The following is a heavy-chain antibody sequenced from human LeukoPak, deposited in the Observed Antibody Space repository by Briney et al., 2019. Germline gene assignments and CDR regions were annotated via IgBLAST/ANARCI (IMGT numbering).Heavy chain of an antibody. J-gene: IGHJ6*03. V-gene: IGHV4-39*01. D-gene: IGHD3-22*01. CDR2: VFYSEST. Sequence: PSETLSLTCTVSGGSISSGSYYWGWIRQPPGKGLEWIGSVFYSESTYYNPSLKSRVTISVDTSKNQFSLKVRSVTAADTAVYYCARSRITMIVGRRGPTDYYYMDVWGKGTTVTISS. CDR3: ARSRITMIVGRRGPTDYYYMDV. CDR1: GGSISSGSYY.